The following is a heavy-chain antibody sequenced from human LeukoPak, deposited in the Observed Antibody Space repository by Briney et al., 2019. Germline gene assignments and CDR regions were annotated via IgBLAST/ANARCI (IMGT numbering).Heavy chain of an antibody. J-gene: IGHJ4*02. CDR2: IYYSGST. Sequence: SETLSLTCTVSGGSISSYYWSWIRQPPGKGLEWIGYIYYSGSTNYNPSLKSRVTISVDTSKNQFSLKLNSVTAADTAVYNCARQDLSWYYFDYWGQGTLVTVSS. CDR1: GGSISSYY. CDR3: ARQDLSWYYFDY. V-gene: IGHV4-59*08.